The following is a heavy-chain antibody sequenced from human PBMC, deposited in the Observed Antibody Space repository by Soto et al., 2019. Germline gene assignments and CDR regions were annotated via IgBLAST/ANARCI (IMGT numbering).Heavy chain of an antibody. CDR3: ARVSGGFDS. D-gene: IGHD2-15*01. CDR1: GGTFNTFA. Sequence: QVQLVQSGAEVKKPGSSVKVSCKASGGTFNTFAISWVRQAPGQGLEWMGGIIPIFGTSNYAQNFQGRVTITADESTNTAYMELSSLRSADTALYYCARVSGGFDSWGQGTLVTVSS. V-gene: IGHV1-69*01. J-gene: IGHJ4*02. CDR2: IIPIFGTS.